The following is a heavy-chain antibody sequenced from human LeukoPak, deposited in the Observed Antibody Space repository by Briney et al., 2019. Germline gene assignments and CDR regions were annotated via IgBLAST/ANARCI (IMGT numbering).Heavy chain of an antibody. V-gene: IGHV3-53*01. J-gene: IGHJ4*02. D-gene: IGHD5-24*01. CDR3: ARDDGYSYFDY. Sequence: GGSLRLSCAASGFSVSSNYMSWVRQAPGKRLESVSVIYGGGSTHYADSVKGRFTISRDNSKNTLYLQMNSLRAEDTAVYYCARDDGYSYFDYWGQGTLVTVSS. CDR2: IYGGGST. CDR1: GFSVSSNY.